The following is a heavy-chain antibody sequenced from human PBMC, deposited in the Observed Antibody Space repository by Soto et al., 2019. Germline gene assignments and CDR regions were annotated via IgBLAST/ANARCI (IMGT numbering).Heavy chain of an antibody. D-gene: IGHD3-10*01. CDR3: ARAGFSYGHLLF. Sequence: SETLSLTCNVSGGPIKTGDYYWNWIRQPPGKGLEWIGYVFYSGATNYSPPLKSRAAISMDTSKNQFSLSLTSVTAADTAVYYCARAGFSYGHLLFWGQGIRVTVSS. CDR2: VFYSGAT. J-gene: IGHJ4*02. V-gene: IGHV4-30-4*01. CDR1: GGPIKTGDYY.